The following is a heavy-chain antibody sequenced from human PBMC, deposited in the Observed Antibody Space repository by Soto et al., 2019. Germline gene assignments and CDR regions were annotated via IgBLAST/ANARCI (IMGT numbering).Heavy chain of an antibody. CDR2: INSDGRST. Sequence: GGSLRLSCAASGVTFDTYWIHWVRQAPGKGLAWVSGINSDGRSTTYADSVKGRFTISRDNAKNTLYLQMNSLRAEDTAVYYCARAYYYDTSGFWGFDYWGKETLVTVSS. CDR1: GVTFDTYW. CDR3: ARAYYYDTSGFWGFDY. D-gene: IGHD3-22*01. J-gene: IGHJ4*02. V-gene: IGHV3-74*01.